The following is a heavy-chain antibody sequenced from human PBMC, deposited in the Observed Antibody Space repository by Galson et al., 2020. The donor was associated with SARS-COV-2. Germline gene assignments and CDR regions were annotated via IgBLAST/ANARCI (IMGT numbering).Heavy chain of an antibody. CDR2: ISWNGAVT. Sequence: EGSLRLSCAASGFTFEDYAMHWVRQAPEKGLEWVSAISWNGAVTYYADAVKGRFTISRDNTKHFLSLQMNSLRAEDTALYYCVKAMRCLQFPTALRDWVQGTLFTVSS. J-gene: IGHJ4*02. V-gene: IGHV3-43D*04. CDR1: GFTFEDYA. D-gene: IGHD4-4*01. CDR3: VKAMRCLQFPTALRD.